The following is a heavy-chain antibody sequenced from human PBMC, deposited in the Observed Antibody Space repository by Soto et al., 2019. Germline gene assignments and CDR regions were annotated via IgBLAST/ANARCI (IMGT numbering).Heavy chain of an antibody. CDR1: GFTFSDFY. V-gene: IGHV3-11*01. Sequence: GASLRLSCATSGFTFSDFYMSWVRQAPGKGPEWVSYISDDGYTIYYAESLKGRFTISRDNANNSLDLQMTNLRAEDTAVYYCAKPRSPCSSSYIDYWAQGTLVTVYS. J-gene: IGHJ4*02. D-gene: IGHD3-22*01. CDR2: ISDDGYTI. CDR3: AKPRSPCSSSYIDY.